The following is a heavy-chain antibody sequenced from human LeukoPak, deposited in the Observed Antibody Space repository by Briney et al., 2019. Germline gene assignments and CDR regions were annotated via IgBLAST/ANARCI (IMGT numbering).Heavy chain of an antibody. J-gene: IGHJ6*02. CDR3: ARDLTAGYYYYYGMDV. V-gene: IGHV3-48*04. CDR2: ISSSGSTI. CDR1: GFTFSNYG. D-gene: IGHD5-18*01. Sequence: GRSLRLSCAASGFTFSNYGMHWVRQAPGKGLEWVSYISSSGSTIYYADSVKGRFTISRDNAKNSLYLQMNSLRAEDTAVYYCARDLTAGYYYYYGMDVWGQGTTVTVSS.